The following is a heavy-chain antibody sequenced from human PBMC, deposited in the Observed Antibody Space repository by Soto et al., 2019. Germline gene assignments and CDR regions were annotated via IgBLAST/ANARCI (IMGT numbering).Heavy chain of an antibody. Sequence: PSETLSLTCTVSGGSISSYYWSWTRQPPGKGLEWIGYIYYSGSTNYNPSLKSRVTISVDTSKNQFSLKLSSVTAADTAVYYCAIYDFWSRYYWYGWFDPWGHGTLVTVSS. D-gene: IGHD3-3*01. CDR2: IYYSGST. CDR1: GGSISSYY. V-gene: IGHV4-59*01. J-gene: IGHJ5*02. CDR3: AIYDFWSRYYWYGWFDP.